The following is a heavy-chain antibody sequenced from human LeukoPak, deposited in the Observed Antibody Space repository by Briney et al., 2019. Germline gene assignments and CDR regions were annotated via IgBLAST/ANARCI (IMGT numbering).Heavy chain of an antibody. CDR1: GYSISSGYY. J-gene: IGHJ4*02. Sequence: PSETLSLTCAVSGYSISSGYYWGWIRQPPGKGLEWIGSIYHSGSTYYNPSLKSRVTISVDTSKNQFSLKLSSVTAAGTAVYYCARHSPYSSSWYGSDHWGQGTLVTVSS. CDR2: IYHSGST. D-gene: IGHD6-13*01. V-gene: IGHV4-38-2*01. CDR3: ARHSPYSSSWYGSDH.